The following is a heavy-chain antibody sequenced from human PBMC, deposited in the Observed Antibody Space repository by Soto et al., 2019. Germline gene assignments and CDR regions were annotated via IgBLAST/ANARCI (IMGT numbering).Heavy chain of an antibody. CDR1: GYTFSNSG. D-gene: IGHD2-8*01. J-gene: IGHJ5*02. CDR2: ISTYNGNT. V-gene: IGHV1-18*01. CDR3: ARDEYNNGRNWLNP. Sequence: EASVKVSCKASGYTFSNSGFSWMRQAPGQGLEWMGWISTYNGNTNYAQKFQGRLSMTTDTSTSTAFMELRTLRSDDTAVYYCARDEYNNGRNWLNPWGQGTLVTVSS.